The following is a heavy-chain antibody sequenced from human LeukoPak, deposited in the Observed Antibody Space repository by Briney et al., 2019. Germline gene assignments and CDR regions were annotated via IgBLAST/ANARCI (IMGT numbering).Heavy chain of an antibody. V-gene: IGHV3-7*05. CDR2: IKQDGSDK. D-gene: IGHD2-15*01. CDR1: GFTFSSYW. CDR3: ARSLGYCSAGSCFPFDY. J-gene: IGHJ4*02. Sequence: GGSLRLSCAASGFTFSSYWMSWVRQAPGKGLEWVANIKQDGSDKYYVDSVKGRFTISRDNAKNSLYLQMNSLRAEDTAVYYCARSLGYCSAGSCFPFDYWDQGTLVTVSS.